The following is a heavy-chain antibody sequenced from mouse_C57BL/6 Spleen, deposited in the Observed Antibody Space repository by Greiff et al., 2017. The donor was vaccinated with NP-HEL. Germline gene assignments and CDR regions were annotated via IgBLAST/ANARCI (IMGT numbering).Heavy chain of an antibody. CDR1: GYTFTDYA. J-gene: IGHJ2*01. V-gene: IGHV1-67*01. CDR2: ISTYYGDA. Sequence: QVQLQQSGPELVRPGVSVKISCKGSGYTFTDYAMHWVKQSHAKSLEWIGVISTYYGDASYNQKFKDKATMTVDKSSSTAYMELARLTSEDSAVYYCARRGGYDYDRGLDYFDYWGQGTTLTVSS. D-gene: IGHD2-4*01. CDR3: ARRGGYDYDRGLDYFDY.